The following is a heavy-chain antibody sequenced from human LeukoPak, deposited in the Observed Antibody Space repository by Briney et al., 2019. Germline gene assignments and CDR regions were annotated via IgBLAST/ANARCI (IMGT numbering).Heavy chain of an antibody. Sequence: GGSLRLSCVASGFNFSSYYMSWVRQAPGKGREWVADIRHDGTNVYNVDSVEGGFTISRDNAKTSLFLQMNSLRAEDTAVYYCARDGLGSFSLDYWGQGTVVTVSS. CDR3: ARDGLGSFSLDY. CDR1: GFNFSSYY. V-gene: IGHV3-7*04. J-gene: IGHJ4*02. CDR2: IRHDGTNV. D-gene: IGHD3-10*01.